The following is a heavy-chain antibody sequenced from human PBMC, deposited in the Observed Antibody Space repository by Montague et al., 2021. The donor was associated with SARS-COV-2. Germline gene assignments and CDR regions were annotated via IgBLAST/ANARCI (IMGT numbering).Heavy chain of an antibody. CDR1: GDSVSSNSAA. D-gene: IGHD1-14*01. J-gene: IGHJ4*02. CDR3: ANFAGSGTTADY. Sequence: CAISGDSVSSNSAAWNWIRQSPSRGLEWLGRTYYRSKWFHDYAISVKSRIIINPDTSKNQFSLQLNSVTPEDTAVYYCANFAGSGTTADYWGQGILVTVSS. V-gene: IGHV6-1*01. CDR2: TYYRSKWFH.